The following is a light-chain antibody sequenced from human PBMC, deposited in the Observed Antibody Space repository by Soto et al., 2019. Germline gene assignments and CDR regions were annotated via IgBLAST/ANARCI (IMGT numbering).Light chain of an antibody. CDR2: AAS. V-gene: IGKV1-9*01. CDR1: QGISSY. Sequence: IQLTQSPSSLSASVGDRVTITCRASQGISSYLAWYQQKPGKAPKLLIYAASTLQSGVPSRFSGSGSGTEFTLTVSSLQTEDFATYYCQQLNSYDITFGQGTRLEIK. CDR3: QQLNSYDIT. J-gene: IGKJ5*01.